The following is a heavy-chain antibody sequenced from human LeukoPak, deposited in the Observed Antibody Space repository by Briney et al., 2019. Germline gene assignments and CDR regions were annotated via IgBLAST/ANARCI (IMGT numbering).Heavy chain of an antibody. CDR1: GYTFTGYY. V-gene: IGHV1-2*02. Sequence: ASVKVSCKASGYTFTGYYMHWVRQAPGQGLEWMGWINPNSGGTNYAQKLQGRVTMTRDTSISTAYMELSRLRSDDTAVYYCARDPPWSGYSLDAFDIWGQGTMDTVSS. CDR3: ARDPPWSGYSLDAFDI. J-gene: IGHJ3*02. CDR2: INPNSGGT. D-gene: IGHD3-3*01.